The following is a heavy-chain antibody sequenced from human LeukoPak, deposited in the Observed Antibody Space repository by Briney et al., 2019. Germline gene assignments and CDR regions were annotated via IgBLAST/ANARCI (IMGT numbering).Heavy chain of an antibody. D-gene: IGHD6-13*01. CDR3: GRVIAGAIDY. V-gene: IGHV3-7*01. Sequence: HPGRSLRLSCAASGFTFSGHSMTWVRQAPGKGLEWVANINLDGSERFYVDFVKGRFTISRDNADNSMYLQMNSLRAEDTAVYYCGRVIAGAIDYWGQGTLVTVSS. CDR1: GFTFSGHS. CDR2: INLDGSER. J-gene: IGHJ4*02.